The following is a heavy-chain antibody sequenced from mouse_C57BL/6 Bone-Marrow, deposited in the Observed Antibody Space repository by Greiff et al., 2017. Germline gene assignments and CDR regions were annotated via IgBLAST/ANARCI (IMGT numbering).Heavy chain of an antibody. D-gene: IGHD1-1*01. CDR3: ANPPDYYGSSQFAY. CDR1: GFNIKNTY. CDR2: IDPANGNT. V-gene: IGHV14-3*01. J-gene: IGHJ3*01. Sequence: DVAPPPSFSYLFIPFSSFNLSCTASGFNIKNTYMHWVKQRPEQGLEWIGRIDPANGNTKYAPKFQGKATITADTSSNTAYLQLSSLTSEDTAIYYCANPPDYYGSSQFAYWGQGTLVTVSA.